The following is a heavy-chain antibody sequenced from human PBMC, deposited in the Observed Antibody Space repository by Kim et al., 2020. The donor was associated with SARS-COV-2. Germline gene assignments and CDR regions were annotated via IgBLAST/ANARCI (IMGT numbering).Heavy chain of an antibody. J-gene: IGHJ4*02. D-gene: IGHD1-26*01. CDR3: ARAPSGTLTPYYFDF. CDR2: IYPGDSDT. Sequence: GESLKISCTASGYSFTNYWIGWVRQMPGKGLEWMGIIYPGDSDTKYSPSFQGQVTISADESLSTGYLQWRRLKASDTATYYCARAPSGTLTPYYFDFWGQGTLVTVSS. V-gene: IGHV5-51*06. CDR1: GYSFTNYW.